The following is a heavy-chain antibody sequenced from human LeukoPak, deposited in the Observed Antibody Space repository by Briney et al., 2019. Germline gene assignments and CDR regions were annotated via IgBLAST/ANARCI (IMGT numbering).Heavy chain of an antibody. J-gene: IGHJ4*02. CDR2: INWNGGST. Sequence: GGSLTLSCAASGFPFSSYGMHWVRQAPGKGLEWVSGINWNGGSTGYADSVKGRFTISRDNAKNSLYLQMNSLRAEDTALYYCARGWFGDVDYWGQGTLVTVSS. V-gene: IGHV3-20*04. CDR1: GFPFSSYG. CDR3: ARGWFGDVDY. D-gene: IGHD3-10*01.